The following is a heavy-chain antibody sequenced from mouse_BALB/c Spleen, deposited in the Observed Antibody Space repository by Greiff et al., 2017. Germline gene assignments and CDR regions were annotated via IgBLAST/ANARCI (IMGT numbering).Heavy chain of an antibody. D-gene: IGHD2-10*01. J-gene: IGHJ3*01. CDR3: ANTYYGNYGFAY. CDR2: INPGSGGT. CDR1: GYAFTNYL. V-gene: IGHV1-54*01. Sequence: VKLQESGAELVRPGTSVKVSCKASGYAFTNYLIEWVKQRPGQGLEWIGVINPGSGGTNYNEKFKGKATLTADKSSSTAYMQLSSLTSDDSAVYFCANTYYGNYGFAYWGQGTLVTVSA.